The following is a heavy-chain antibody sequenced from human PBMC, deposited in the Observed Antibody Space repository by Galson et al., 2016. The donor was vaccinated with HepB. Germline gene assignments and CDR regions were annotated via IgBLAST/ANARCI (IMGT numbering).Heavy chain of an antibody. Sequence: ETLSLTCAVSGGSISISNWWSWVRQPPGKGLEWIGEISHSGSTNYNPSLKSRVAISIDKSKNQFSLRLTSVTAADTAVYSCARGYEASANNHYYYYINVWGKGTTVTVSS. CDR3: ARGYEASANNHYYYYINV. D-gene: IGHD1-14*01. CDR2: ISHSGST. V-gene: IGHV4-4*01. J-gene: IGHJ6*03. CDR1: GGSISISNW.